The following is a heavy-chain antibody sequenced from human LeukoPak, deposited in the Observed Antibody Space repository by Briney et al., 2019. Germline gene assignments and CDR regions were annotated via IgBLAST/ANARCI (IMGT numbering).Heavy chain of an antibody. Sequence: ASVKVSCKASGYIFTGYYMHWVRLAPGQGLEWMGWINPNSGGTNYAQKFQGRVTMTRDTSISTAYMELSRLRSDDTAMYYCARDHGPTYYYDSSGRPLGDYWGQGTLVTVSS. D-gene: IGHD3-22*01. J-gene: IGHJ4*02. V-gene: IGHV1-2*02. CDR3: ARDHGPTYYYDSSGRPLGDY. CDR1: GYIFTGYY. CDR2: INPNSGGT.